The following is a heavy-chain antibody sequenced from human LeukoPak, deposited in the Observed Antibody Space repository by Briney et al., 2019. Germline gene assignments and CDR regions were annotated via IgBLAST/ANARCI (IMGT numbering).Heavy chain of an antibody. CDR1: GGSVSSSSYY. Sequence: PSETLSLTCTVSGGSVSSSSYYWSWIRQPPGKGLEWIGYIYYSGSTDYNPSLKSRVTISVDTSKNQFSLKLTSVTAADTAVYYCARPIYGSEWEVDAFDIWGQGTMVTVSS. J-gene: IGHJ3*02. V-gene: IGHV4-61*01. D-gene: IGHD3-10*01. CDR2: IYYSGST. CDR3: ARPIYGSEWEVDAFDI.